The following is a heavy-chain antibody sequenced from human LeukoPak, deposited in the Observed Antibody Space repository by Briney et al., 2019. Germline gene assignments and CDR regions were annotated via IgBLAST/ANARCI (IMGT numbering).Heavy chain of an antibody. J-gene: IGHJ6*02. Sequence: SSVKVSCKASGGTFSSYAISWVRQAPGQGLEWMEGIIPIFGTANYAQKFQGRVTITADESTSTAYMELSSLRSEDTAVYYCARPHIVVVPAAIEHYGMDVWGQGTTVTVSS. V-gene: IGHV1-69*01. CDR3: ARPHIVVVPAAIEHYGMDV. CDR2: IIPIFGTA. CDR1: GGTFSSYA. D-gene: IGHD2-2*01.